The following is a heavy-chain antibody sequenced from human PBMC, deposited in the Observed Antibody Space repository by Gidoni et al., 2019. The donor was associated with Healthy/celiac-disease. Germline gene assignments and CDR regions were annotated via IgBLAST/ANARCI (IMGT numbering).Heavy chain of an antibody. J-gene: IGHJ6*02. CDR2: MSICSSYM. V-gene: IGHV3-21*01. CDR1: GFTLGSCS. CDR3: YSFMVRGFIVGGYGMDV. Sequence: EVQLVEYGGGVVKHGGSRSISCAADGFTLGSCSRNWCRPAPGKGREWFLSMSICSSYMNHAYSVKGRFTISIDNAKNSLYLQMNSLRAEDTAVYYCYSFMVRGFIVGGYGMDVWGQGTTVTVSS. D-gene: IGHD3-10*01.